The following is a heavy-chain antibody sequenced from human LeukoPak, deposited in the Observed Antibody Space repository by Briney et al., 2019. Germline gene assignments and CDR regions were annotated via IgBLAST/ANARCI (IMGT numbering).Heavy chain of an antibody. CDR2: IYYSGST. CDR1: GGSISSYY. CDR3: ARESIAEDAFDI. Sequence: LETLSLTCTVSGGSISSYYWSWIRQPPGKGLEWIGYIYYSGSTNYNPSLKSRVTISVDTSKNQFSLKLSSVTAADTAVYYCARESIAEDAFDIWGQGTMVTVSS. V-gene: IGHV4-59*01. D-gene: IGHD6-13*01. J-gene: IGHJ3*02.